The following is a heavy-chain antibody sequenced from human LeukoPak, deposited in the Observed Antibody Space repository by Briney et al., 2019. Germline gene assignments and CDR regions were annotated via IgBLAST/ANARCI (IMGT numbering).Heavy chain of an antibody. CDR1: GESFSGYY. CDR3: ARVRSSCTDY. Sequence: NPSGTLSLTCAVYGESFSGYYWSWIRQSPGKGLEWIGEINHSGSTNYSPSVRSRVTISVDTSKNQFSLKVTSVTAADTAVYYCARVRSSCTDYWGQGTLVTVSS. J-gene: IGHJ4*02. CDR2: INHSGST. V-gene: IGHV4-34*01. D-gene: IGHD2-15*01.